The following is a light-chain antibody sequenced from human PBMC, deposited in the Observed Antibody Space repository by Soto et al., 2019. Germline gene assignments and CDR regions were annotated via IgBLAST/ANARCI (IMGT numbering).Light chain of an antibody. CDR2: WAS. CDR3: QQYEVLPHA. CDR1: QSVFYSSNNKNY. Sequence: DIVMTQSPDSLAVSLGERATINCKSSQSVFYSSNNKNYLAWYQQKAGQPPKLLFYWASTRESGVPDRFSGSGSGADFNLTITNLQAEDVEVYYCQQYEVLPHALGQGTKLEIK. V-gene: IGKV4-1*01. J-gene: IGKJ2*01.